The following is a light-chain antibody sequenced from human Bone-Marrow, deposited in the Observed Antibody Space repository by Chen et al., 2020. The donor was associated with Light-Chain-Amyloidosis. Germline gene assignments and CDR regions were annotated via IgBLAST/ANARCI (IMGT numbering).Light chain of an antibody. CDR1: QSVDHNY. CDR3: QQYGRSPPLT. V-gene: IGKV3-20*01. J-gene: IGKJ4*01. CDR2: AAS. Sequence: EIVLTQSPGTLSLSPGERAILSCRASQSVDHNYLAWYQQKPGQAPSLLIYAASSRATGIPDRFSGSWSGTDFTLTISRLEPEDVAVYYCQQYGRSPPLTFGGGTKVEIK.